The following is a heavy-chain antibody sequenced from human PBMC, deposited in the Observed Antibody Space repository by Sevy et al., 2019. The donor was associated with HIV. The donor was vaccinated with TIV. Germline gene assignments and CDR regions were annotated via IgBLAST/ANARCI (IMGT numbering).Heavy chain of an antibody. CDR1: GGSISSSSYY. CDR2: IYYSGST. D-gene: IGHD3-10*01. Sequence: SETLSLTCTVSGGSISSSSYYWGWIRQPPGKGLEWIGSIYYSGSTYYNPSLKSRVTISVDTSKTQFSLKLDSVTAADTAVYDCARRRHYGSGSYYNGDPTTIFDYWGQGTLVTVSS. CDR3: ARRRHYGSGSYYNGDPTTIFDY. V-gene: IGHV4-39*01. J-gene: IGHJ4*02.